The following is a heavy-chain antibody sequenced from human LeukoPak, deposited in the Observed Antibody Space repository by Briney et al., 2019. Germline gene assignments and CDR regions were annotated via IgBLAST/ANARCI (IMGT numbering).Heavy chain of an antibody. Sequence: SETPSLTCTVSGGSISSGSYYWSWIRQPAGKGLEWIGRIYTSGSTNYNPSLKSRVTISVDTSKNQFSLKLSSVTAADTAVYYCARDVHDYGDYSLDYWGQGTLVTVSS. CDR1: GGSISSGSYY. J-gene: IGHJ4*02. D-gene: IGHD4-17*01. CDR2: IYTSGST. CDR3: ARDVHDYGDYSLDY. V-gene: IGHV4-61*02.